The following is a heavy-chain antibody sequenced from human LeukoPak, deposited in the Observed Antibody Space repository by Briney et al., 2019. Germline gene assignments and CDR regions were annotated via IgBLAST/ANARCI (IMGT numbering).Heavy chain of an antibody. D-gene: IGHD6-13*01. CDR1: GFTFSSYA. CDR3: ARGPYSSSPYFFDY. CDR2: IWSDASNE. Sequence: GRSLRLSCAASGFTFSSYAMHWVRRAPGKGLEWVAVIWSDASNEYYADSVKGRFTIFRDNSKITLYLQMNSLRAEDTAVYYCARGPYSSSPYFFDYWGQGTLVTVSS. V-gene: IGHV3-33*01. J-gene: IGHJ4*02.